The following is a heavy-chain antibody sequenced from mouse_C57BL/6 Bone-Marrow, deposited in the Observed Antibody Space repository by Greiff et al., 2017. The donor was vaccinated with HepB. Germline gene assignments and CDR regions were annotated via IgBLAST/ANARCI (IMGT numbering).Heavy chain of an antibody. CDR3: TDSSGPLFAY. D-gene: IGHD3-2*02. CDR2: IDPENGDT. CDR1: GFNIKDDY. J-gene: IGHJ3*01. Sequence: DVKLVESGAELVRPGASVKLSCTASGFNIKDDYMHWVKQRPEQGLEWIGWIDPENGDTEYASKFQGKATITADTSSNTAYLQLSSLTSEDTAVYYCTDSSGPLFAYWGQGTLVTVSA. V-gene: IGHV14-4*01.